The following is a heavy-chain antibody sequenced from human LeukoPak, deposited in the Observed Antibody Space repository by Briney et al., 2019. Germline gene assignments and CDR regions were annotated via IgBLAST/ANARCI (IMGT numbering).Heavy chain of an antibody. CDR2: ISAYNGNT. Sequence: ASVKVSCKASGYTFTSYGISWVRQAPGQGLEWMGWISAYNGNTNYAQKLQGRVTMTTDTSTSTAYMELRSLRAEDTAVYYCAKDLYGGNSGFDYWGQGTLVTVSS. CDR1: GYTFTSYG. D-gene: IGHD4-23*01. CDR3: AKDLYGGNSGFDY. V-gene: IGHV1-18*01. J-gene: IGHJ4*02.